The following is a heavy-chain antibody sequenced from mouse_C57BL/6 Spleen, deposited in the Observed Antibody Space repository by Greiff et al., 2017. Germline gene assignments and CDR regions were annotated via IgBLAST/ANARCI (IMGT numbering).Heavy chain of an antibody. CDR2: INPSTGGT. D-gene: IGHD2-4*01. CDR3: ARRNYDYSYYFDY. CDR1: GYSFTGYY. J-gene: IGHJ2*01. Sequence: VQLQQSGPELVKPGASVKISCKASGYSFTGYYMNWVKQSPEKSLEWIGEINPSTGGTNYNQKFKAKATLTVDKSSSTAYMQLKSLTSEDSAVYYCARRNYDYSYYFDYWGQGTTLTVSS. V-gene: IGHV1-42*01.